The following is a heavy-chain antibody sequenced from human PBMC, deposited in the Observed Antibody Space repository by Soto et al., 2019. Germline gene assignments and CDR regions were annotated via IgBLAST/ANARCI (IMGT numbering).Heavy chain of an antibody. CDR2: IYWDDDK. J-gene: IGHJ5*02. D-gene: IGHD5-18*01. V-gene: IGHV2-5*02. Sequence: QITLKESGPPRVKPTQTLTLTCTFSGFSLSTSGVGVAWIRQPPGKALEWLAVIYWDDDKRYSASLKSRLTIIKDTTKTQVVLTISYGDLVDTSTYFCAHRGYMYGNWDKCCIDHWGQGILVTVSS. CDR3: AHRGYMYGNWDKCCIDH. CDR1: GFSLSTSGVG.